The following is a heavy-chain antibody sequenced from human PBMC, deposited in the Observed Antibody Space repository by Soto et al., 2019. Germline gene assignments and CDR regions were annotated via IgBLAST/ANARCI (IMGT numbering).Heavy chain of an antibody. CDR1: GGSISSGVYY. Sequence: SETLCLTCTVAGGSISSGVYYWSWIRQHPGKGLEWIGYIYYSGSTYYNPSLKSRVTISVDTSKNQFSLKLSSVTAADTAVYYCARDAQSAFDIWGQGTMVTVSS. CDR2: IYYSGST. CDR3: ARDAQSAFDI. J-gene: IGHJ3*02. V-gene: IGHV4-31*03.